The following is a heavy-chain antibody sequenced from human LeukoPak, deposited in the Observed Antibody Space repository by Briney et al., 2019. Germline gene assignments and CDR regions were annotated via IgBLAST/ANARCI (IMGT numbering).Heavy chain of an antibody. D-gene: IGHD3-22*01. J-gene: IGHJ3*02. CDR2: IFHSGLT. CDR3: ACLTTADAFDI. CDR1: GGSIISSYW. Sequence: SGTLSLTCDVPGGSIISSYWCSWVRQSPGEGLEWIGEIFHSGLTNYNPSLKSRVTISLDKSKNQFSLKLSSVTAADTAVYYCACLTTADAFDIWGQGTMVTVSS. V-gene: IGHV4-4*02.